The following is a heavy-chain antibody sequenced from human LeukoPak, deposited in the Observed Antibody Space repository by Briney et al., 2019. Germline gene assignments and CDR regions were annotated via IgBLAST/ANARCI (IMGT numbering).Heavy chain of an antibody. V-gene: IGHV4-59*08. D-gene: IGHD6-6*01. J-gene: IGHJ4*02. CDR3: ARNGPGAARPYDY. CDR1: GGSINKYY. Sequence: SETLSLTCTVSGGSINKYYWSWIRQSPGKGLEWPGYVHDSAGTIYNPSLKSRVTISVGTSKTQFSLKVTSVTAADTAVYYCARNGPGAARPYDYWGQGTLVTVSS. CDR2: VHDSAGT.